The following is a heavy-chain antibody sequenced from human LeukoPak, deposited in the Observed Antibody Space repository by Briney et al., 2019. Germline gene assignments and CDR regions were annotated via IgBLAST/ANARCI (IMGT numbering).Heavy chain of an antibody. CDR3: ARVGVGMYHFDH. CDR2: INPDGSTT. J-gene: IGHJ4*02. Sequence: GSLQLSFAASGFPLSTYWMHWVRPAPGKGLVWGSRINPDGSTTTYADSVEGRFTISRDNAKNTLYLQMSSLRAEDTAVYYCARVGVGMYHFDHWGQGTLVTVSS. V-gene: IGHV3-74*01. CDR1: GFPLSTYW. D-gene: IGHD2-2*01.